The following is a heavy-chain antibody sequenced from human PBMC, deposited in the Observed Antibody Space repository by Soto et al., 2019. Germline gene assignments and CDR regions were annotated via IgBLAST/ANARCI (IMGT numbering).Heavy chain of an antibody. CDR2: IIPIFGTA. J-gene: IGHJ6*02. D-gene: IGHD2-2*02. CDR3: ARADVVVPAAIIYYYYGMDV. CDR1: GGTFSSYA. Sequence: GASVKVSCKASGGTFSSYAISWVRQAPGQGLEWMGGIIPIFGTANYAQKFQGRVTITADESTSTAYMELSSLRSEDTAVYYCARADVVVPAAIIYYYYGMDVGGQGTTVTVSS. V-gene: IGHV1-69*13.